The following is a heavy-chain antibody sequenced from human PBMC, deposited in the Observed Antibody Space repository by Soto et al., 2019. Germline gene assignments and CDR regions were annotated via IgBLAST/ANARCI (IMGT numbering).Heavy chain of an antibody. Sequence: SVKVSCKASGGTFSSYAISWVRQAPGQGLEWMGGIIPIFGTANYAQKFQGRVTITADESTSTAYMELSSLRSEDTAVYYCARHQHIVVVTAIPGYYYGMDVWGQGTTVTVSS. CDR3: ARHQHIVVVTAIPGYYYGMDV. J-gene: IGHJ6*02. CDR1: GGTFSSYA. D-gene: IGHD2-21*02. V-gene: IGHV1-69*13. CDR2: IIPIFGTA.